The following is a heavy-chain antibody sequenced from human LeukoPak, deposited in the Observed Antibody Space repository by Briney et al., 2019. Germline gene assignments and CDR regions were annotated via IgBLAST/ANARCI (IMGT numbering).Heavy chain of an antibody. CDR1: GYTLTELS. Sequence: GASVKVSCKVSGYTLTELSMHWVRQAPGKGLEWMGGFDPEDGETIYAQKFQGRVTMTEGTSTDTAYMELSSLRSEDTAVYYCAIDRSWELRANYYGMDVWGQGTTVTVSS. D-gene: IGHD1-26*01. J-gene: IGHJ6*02. CDR3: AIDRSWELRANYYGMDV. V-gene: IGHV1-24*01. CDR2: FDPEDGET.